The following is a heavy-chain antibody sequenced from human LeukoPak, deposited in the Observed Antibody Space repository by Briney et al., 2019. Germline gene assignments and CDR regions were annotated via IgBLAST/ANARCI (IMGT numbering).Heavy chain of an antibody. Sequence: PGGSLRLSCAPSGFTFSNYAVSWVRQAPGKGLEWVSSISGSGGTTYYADSVKGRFTISRDNSKNTLHLQMNSLRAEDTAVYYCAKDPYRASSGLVDYWGQGTLVTVSS. D-gene: IGHD5-12*01. CDR3: AKDPYRASSGLVDY. V-gene: IGHV3-23*01. J-gene: IGHJ4*02. CDR1: GFTFSNYA. CDR2: ISGSGGTT.